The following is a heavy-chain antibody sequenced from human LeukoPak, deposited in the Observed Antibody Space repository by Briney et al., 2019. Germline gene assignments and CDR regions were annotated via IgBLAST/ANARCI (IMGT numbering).Heavy chain of an antibody. D-gene: IGHD4-11*01. J-gene: IGHJ6*02. CDR2: ISAYNGNT. V-gene: IGHV1-18*01. Sequence: ASVKVSCKASGYTFTSYGISWVRQAPGQGLEWMGWISAYNGNTNYAQKFQGRVTITADESTSTAYMELSSLRSEDTAVYYCAREQVKAMTTVTTAYYYYGMDVWGQGTTVTVSS. CDR3: AREQVKAMTTVTTAYYYYGMDV. CDR1: GYTFTSYG.